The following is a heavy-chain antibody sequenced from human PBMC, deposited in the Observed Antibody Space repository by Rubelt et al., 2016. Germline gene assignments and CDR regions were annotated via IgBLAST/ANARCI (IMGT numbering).Heavy chain of an antibody. D-gene: IGHD3-22*01. Sequence: GRIDPSDSYTNYSPSFQGHVTISADKSISTAYLQWSSLKASDTAMYYCARLTYYYDSSATGHYWYFDLWGRGTLVTVSS. V-gene: IGHV5-10-1*01. CDR3: ARLTYYYDSSATGHYWYFDL. CDR2: IDPSDSYT. J-gene: IGHJ2*01.